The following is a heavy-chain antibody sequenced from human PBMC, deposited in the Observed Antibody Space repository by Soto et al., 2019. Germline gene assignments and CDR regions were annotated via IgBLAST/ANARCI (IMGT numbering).Heavy chain of an antibody. D-gene: IGHD2-21*02. CDR3: ARQRTSDVTQAYFYV. J-gene: IGHJ1*01. V-gene: IGHV4-39*01. CDR1: GDSISSRSYY. CDR2: IYYSGST. Sequence: PSETLSLTCTVTGDSISSRSYYWGWIRQPPGKGLEWIGSIYYSGSTYNNPSLRSRVSMSIDTSKDQFSLKLKSVTAADTALYFCARQRTSDVTQAYFYVWGPGSLVTVSS.